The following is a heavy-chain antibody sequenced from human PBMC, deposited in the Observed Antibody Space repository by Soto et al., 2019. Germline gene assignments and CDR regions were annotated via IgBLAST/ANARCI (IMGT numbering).Heavy chain of an antibody. Sequence: GESLKISCKGSVYSFTSYWISWLRQMPGRGLEWLGRIDPSDSYTHYSPSFQCHVTISADKSISTAYLQWSSLKASDTAMYYCARSGSSWYDGYYYYYGMDVWCQGTTVTVSS. V-gene: IGHV5-10-1*01. CDR3: ARSGSSWYDGYYYYYGMDV. CDR2: IDPSDSYT. CDR1: VYSFTSYW. D-gene: IGHD6-13*01. J-gene: IGHJ6*02.